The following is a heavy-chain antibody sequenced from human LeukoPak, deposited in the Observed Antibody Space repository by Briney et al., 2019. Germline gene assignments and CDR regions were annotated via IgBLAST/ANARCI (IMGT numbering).Heavy chain of an antibody. V-gene: IGHV4-30-4*01. J-gene: IGHJ5*02. CDR2: IYYSGST. CDR3: ARDAAPYFGNWFDP. D-gene: IGHD3-9*01. Sequence: KPSQTLSLTCTVSGGSISSGDYYWSWIRQPPGKGLEWIGYIYYSGSTYYNPSLKSRVTISVDTSKNQFSLKLSSVTAADTAVYYCARDAAPYFGNWFDPWGQGTLVTVSS. CDR1: GGSISSGDYY.